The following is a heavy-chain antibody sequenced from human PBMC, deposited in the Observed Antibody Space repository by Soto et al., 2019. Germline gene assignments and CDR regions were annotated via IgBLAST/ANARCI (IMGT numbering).Heavy chain of an antibody. D-gene: IGHD3-9*01. CDR2: IYPGDSDT. CDR3: ARHKLRYFDWLLSAESIDY. J-gene: IGHJ4*02. CDR1: GYSFTSYW. Sequence: PGESLKISCKGSGYSFTSYWIGWVRQMPGKGLEWMGIIYPGDSDTRYSPSFQGQVTISADKSISTAYLQWSSLKASDTAMYYCARHKLRYFDWLLSAESIDYWGQGTLVTVSS. V-gene: IGHV5-51*01.